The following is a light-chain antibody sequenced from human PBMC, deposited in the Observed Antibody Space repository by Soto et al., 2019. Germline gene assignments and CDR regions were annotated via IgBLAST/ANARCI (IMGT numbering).Light chain of an antibody. CDR2: AAS. J-gene: IGKJ3*01. CDR1: QGITHY. Sequence: DIQMTQSPSSLSASVGDRVTITCRASQGITHYLAWYQQKPGKVPKLLIYAASTLQSGVPSRFSGSGSGTDFTLTISSMQPEDVATYYCQTYNSAPYTFCPGTKGDIK. CDR3: QTYNSAPYT. V-gene: IGKV1-27*01.